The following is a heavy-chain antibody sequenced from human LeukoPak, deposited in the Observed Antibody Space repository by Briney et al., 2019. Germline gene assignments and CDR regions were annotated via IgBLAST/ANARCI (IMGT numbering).Heavy chain of an antibody. J-gene: IGHJ2*01. CDR3: ARDSAPVRTSWYFDL. CDR2: VHYSGST. CDR1: GGSISSHY. D-gene: IGHD1-14*01. Sequence: SETLSLTCTVSGGSISSHYLTWIRQPPGQALEWIGYVHYSGSTKYNPSLRSRVTILLDRSKNQFSLKLSSVTAADTAVYYCARDSAPVRTSWYFDLWGRGTLVTVSS. V-gene: IGHV4-59*11.